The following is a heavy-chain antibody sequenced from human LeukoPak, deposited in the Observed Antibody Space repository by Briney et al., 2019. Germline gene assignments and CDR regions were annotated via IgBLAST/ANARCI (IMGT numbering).Heavy chain of an antibody. CDR2: VHPSDTS. J-gene: IGHJ5*02. D-gene: IGHD3-10*01. Sequence: PSETLSVTCTVSGASLRSSYWTWIRLPAGKGLEWIGRVHPSDTSDYNPSLKSRVTMSVDTSKNHFSLRLSSVTAADTAFYYCARVSYDSGSYISGGWFDPWGQGTLVTVSS. CDR1: GASLRSSY. V-gene: IGHV4-4*07. CDR3: ARVSYDSGSYISGGWFDP.